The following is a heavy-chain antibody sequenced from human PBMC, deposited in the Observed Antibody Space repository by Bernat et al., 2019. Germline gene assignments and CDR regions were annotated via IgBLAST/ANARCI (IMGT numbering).Heavy chain of an antibody. CDR3: ARHRVDVAWLLLPFDY. V-gene: IGHV4-39*01. J-gene: IGHJ4*02. D-gene: IGHD3-9*01. CDR1: GGSISSSSYY. CDR2: IYYSGST. Sequence: QLQLQESGPGLVKPSETLSLTCTVSGGSISSSSYYWGWIRQPPGKGLEWIGSIYYSGSTYYNPSLKSRVTISVDTSTTQFSLKLSSVTAADTAVYYCARHRVDVAWLLLPFDYWGQGTLVTVSS.